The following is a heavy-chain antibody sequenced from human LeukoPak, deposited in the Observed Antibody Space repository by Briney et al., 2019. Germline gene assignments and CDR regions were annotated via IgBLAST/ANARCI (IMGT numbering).Heavy chain of an antibody. D-gene: IGHD1-14*01. Sequence: GESLQISCQGSGYLFTSYWVGWVRQVAGQGLEWLGIIFPGDSNTRYSPSLQGQVTISADDSINTAYLQWRSLTASDTAIYYWARRKDWYFDLWGPGTLVTVSS. CDR2: IFPGDSNT. CDR3: ARRKDWYFDL. V-gene: IGHV5-51*01. CDR1: GYLFTSYW. J-gene: IGHJ2*01.